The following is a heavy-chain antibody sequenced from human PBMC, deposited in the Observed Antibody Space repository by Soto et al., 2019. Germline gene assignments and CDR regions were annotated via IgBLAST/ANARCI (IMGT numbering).Heavy chain of an antibody. CDR2: IWYDGSNK. J-gene: IGHJ4*02. V-gene: IGHV3-33*01. D-gene: IGHD6-19*01. CDR1: GFTFSSYG. Sequence: QVQLVESGGGVVQPGRSLRLSCAASGFTFSSYGMHWVRQAPGKGLEWVAVIWYDGSNKYYADSVKGRFTISRDNSKNTLNLQMNSLRAEDTAVYYCARTGTIAVAALDYWAQEPLVTVSS. CDR3: ARTGTIAVAALDY.